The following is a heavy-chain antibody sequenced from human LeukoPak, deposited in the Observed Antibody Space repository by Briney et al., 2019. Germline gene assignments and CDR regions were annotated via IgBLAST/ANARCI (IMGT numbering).Heavy chain of an antibody. J-gene: IGHJ6*04. CDR3: AREGLWFGELHTVGMDV. CDR2: ISAYNGNT. CDR1: GYTFTSYG. Sequence: ASVKVSCKASGYTFTSYGISWVRQAPGQGLEWMAWISAYNGNTNYAQKLQGRVTMTTDTSTSTAYMELRSLRSDDTAVYYCAREGLWFGELHTVGMDVWGKGTTVTVSS. D-gene: IGHD3-10*01. V-gene: IGHV1-18*04.